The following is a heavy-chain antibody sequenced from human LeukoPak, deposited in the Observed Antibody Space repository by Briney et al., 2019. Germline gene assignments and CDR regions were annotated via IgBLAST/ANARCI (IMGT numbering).Heavy chain of an antibody. CDR2: IRANGRDT. D-gene: IGHD1-14*01. CDR1: GFPFSEFS. V-gene: IGHV3-23*01. J-gene: IGHJ5*02. Sequence: GGPLRLSCAASGFPFSEFSMSWVRQAPGKGLEWVSNIRANGRDTYYTDSVKGRFTISRDNSKNTLYLEMNSLRAEDTAVYYCAKGGHTTCFDPWGQGTLVTVSS. CDR3: AKGGHTTCFDP.